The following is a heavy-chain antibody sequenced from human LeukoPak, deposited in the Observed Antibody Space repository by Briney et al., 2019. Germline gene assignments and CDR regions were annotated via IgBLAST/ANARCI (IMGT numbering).Heavy chain of an antibody. CDR1: GYTFTGYY. V-gene: IGHV1-2*02. D-gene: IGHD3-16*01. Sequence: GASVKVSCKASGYTFTGYYMHWVRQAPGQGLEWMVWINPNSGGTNYAQKFQGRVTMTRDTSISTAYMELSRLRSDDTAVYYCARGGSRYGGNNWFDPWGQGTLVTVSS. CDR3: ARGGSRYGGNNWFDP. CDR2: INPNSGGT. J-gene: IGHJ5*02.